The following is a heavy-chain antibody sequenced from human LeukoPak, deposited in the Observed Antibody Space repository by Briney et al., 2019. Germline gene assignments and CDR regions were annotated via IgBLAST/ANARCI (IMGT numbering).Heavy chain of an antibody. J-gene: IGHJ3*02. Sequence: PSETLSLTCTVSGGSISSSSYYWGWIRQPPGKGLEWIGSIYYSGSTYYNPSLKSRVTISVDTSKNQFSLKLSSVTAADTAVYYCARLLVVVLHAFDIWGQGTMVTVSS. V-gene: IGHV4-39*01. D-gene: IGHD3-22*01. CDR3: ARLLVVVLHAFDI. CDR2: IYYSGST. CDR1: GGSISSSSYY.